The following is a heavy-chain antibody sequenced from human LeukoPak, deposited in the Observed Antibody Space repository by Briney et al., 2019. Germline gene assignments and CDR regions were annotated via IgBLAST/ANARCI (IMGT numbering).Heavy chain of an antibody. CDR3: ARRYYYGSGSYRWFDL. CDR1: GFTFSSYE. D-gene: IGHD3-10*01. V-gene: IGHV3-48*03. CDR2: ISSSGSTI. J-gene: IGHJ5*02. Sequence: GGSLRLSCAASGFTFSSYEMNWVRQAPGKGLEWVSYISSSGSTIYYADSVEGRFTISRDNAKNSLYLQMNSLRAEDTAVYYCARRYYYGSGSYRWFDLWGQGTLVTVSS.